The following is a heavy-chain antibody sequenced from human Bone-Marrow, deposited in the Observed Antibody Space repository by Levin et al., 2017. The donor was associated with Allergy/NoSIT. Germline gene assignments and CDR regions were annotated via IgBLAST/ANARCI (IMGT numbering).Heavy chain of an antibody. V-gene: IGHV3-7*02. CDR3: ARNGAWSFEF. CDR2: INRDGGDG. D-gene: IGHD2-8*01. Sequence: SCASSGFTFSGYWMAWVRQAPGKGLEWVANINRDGGDGYYVDSVKGRFTISRDNARNSLDLQMKSLRVEDTAVYYCARNGAWSFEFWGQGTLVTVSS. CDR1: GFTFSGYW. J-gene: IGHJ4*02.